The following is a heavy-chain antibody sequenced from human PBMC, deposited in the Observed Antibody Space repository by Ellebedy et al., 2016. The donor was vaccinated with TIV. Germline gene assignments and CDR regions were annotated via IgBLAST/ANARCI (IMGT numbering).Heavy chain of an antibody. CDR3: ARGIHCSGGSCLRYY. Sequence: AASVKVSCKASGCTFSSYAISWVRQAPGQGLEWMGRIIPILGIANYAQKFQGRVTMTRNTSISTAYMELSSLRSEDTAVYYCARGIHCSGGSCLRYYWGQGTLVTVSS. D-gene: IGHD2-15*01. CDR2: IIPILGIA. V-gene: IGHV1-69*04. CDR1: GCTFSSYA. J-gene: IGHJ4*02.